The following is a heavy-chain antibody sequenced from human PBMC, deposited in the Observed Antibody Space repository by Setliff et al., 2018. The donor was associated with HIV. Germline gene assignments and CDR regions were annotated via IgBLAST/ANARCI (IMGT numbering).Heavy chain of an antibody. J-gene: IGHJ4*02. CDR3: AKKTAAYTSGSWLHY. V-gene: IGHV3-23*01. CDR2: IGSSGDNI. CDR1: GFTFSGFA. Sequence: PGGSLRLSCVASGFTFSGFAMRWVRQAPGKGLEWVSAIGSSGDNIYYADSVKGRFTISRDNSMNTLYLQMNSLRAEDTAVYYCAKKTAAYTSGSWLHYWGQGTLVTISS. D-gene: IGHD3-10*01.